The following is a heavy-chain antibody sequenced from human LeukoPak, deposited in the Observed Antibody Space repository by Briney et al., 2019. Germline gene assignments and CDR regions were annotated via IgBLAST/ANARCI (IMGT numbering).Heavy chain of an antibody. Sequence: ASVKVSCKASGYTFTGYYMHWVRQAPGQGLEWVGWINPNSGGTNYAQKFQGRVTMTRDTSISTAYMELSSLRSEDTAVYYCARGLAAAQPFYYYYYMDVWGKGTTVTVSS. CDR3: ARGLAAAQPFYYYYYMDV. D-gene: IGHD6-13*01. CDR1: GYTFTGYY. V-gene: IGHV1-2*02. J-gene: IGHJ6*03. CDR2: INPNSGGT.